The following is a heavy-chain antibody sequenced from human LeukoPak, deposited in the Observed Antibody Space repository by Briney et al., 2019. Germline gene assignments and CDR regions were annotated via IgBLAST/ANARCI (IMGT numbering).Heavy chain of an antibody. Sequence: SETLSLTCTVSGGSISSYYWSWIRQPPGKGLEWIGYIYYSGSTNYNPSLKSRVTISVDTSKNQFSLKLGSVTAADTAVYYCARLGLGDYFNYWGQGTLVTVSS. CDR2: IYYSGST. CDR1: GGSISSYY. D-gene: IGHD3-10*01. J-gene: IGHJ4*02. V-gene: IGHV4-59*01. CDR3: ARLGLGDYFNY.